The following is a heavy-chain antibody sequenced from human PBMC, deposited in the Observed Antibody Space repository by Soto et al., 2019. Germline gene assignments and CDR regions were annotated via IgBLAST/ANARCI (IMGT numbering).Heavy chain of an antibody. CDR1: GGSISSGGYS. D-gene: IGHD1-7*01. J-gene: IGHJ3*02. V-gene: IGHV4-30-2*03. CDR2: IYSAENT. CDR3: ARNYGHAFDI. Sequence: SETLSLTCAVSGGSISSGGYSWSWIRQPPGKGLEWIATIYSAENTYYHPSLLSRVTISVDTSKNQFSLKLSSVTAADTAVYYCARNYGHAFDIWGQGTMVTVSS.